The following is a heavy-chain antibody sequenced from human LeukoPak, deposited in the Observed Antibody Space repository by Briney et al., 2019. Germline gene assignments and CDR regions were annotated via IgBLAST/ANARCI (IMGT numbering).Heavy chain of an antibody. D-gene: IGHD6-19*01. CDR1: GFTVSSNH. CDR2: ISGGGGTT. V-gene: IGHV3-23*01. J-gene: IGHJ4*02. CDR3: ARDPSGTRYYFDY. Sequence: QSGGSLRLSCAASGFTVSSNHMSWVRQAPGKGLEWVSGISGGGGTTYYADSVKGRYTISRDNSNNTLYLQMHSLRPDDTAVYYCARDPSGTRYYFDYWGQGTLVTVSS.